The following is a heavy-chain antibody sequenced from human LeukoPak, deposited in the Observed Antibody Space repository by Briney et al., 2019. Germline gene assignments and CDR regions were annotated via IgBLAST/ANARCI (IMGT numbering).Heavy chain of an antibody. J-gene: IGHJ4*02. CDR2: VWYGGSKK. D-gene: IGHD3-22*01. CDR3: ARGVGYYDSSGTIDY. CDR1: GFTFSNYG. V-gene: IGHV3-33*01. Sequence: GGSLRLSCAASGFTFSNYGIHWVRQAPGKGLEWVAVVWYGGSKKYSADSVKGRITISRDDSKNTLYLQMNSLRAEDTAVYYCARGVGYYDSSGTIDYWGQGTLVTVSS.